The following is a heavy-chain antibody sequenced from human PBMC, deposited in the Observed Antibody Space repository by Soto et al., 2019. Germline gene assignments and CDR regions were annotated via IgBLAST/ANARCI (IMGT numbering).Heavy chain of an antibody. D-gene: IGHD3-16*02. J-gene: IGHJ5*02. CDR3: ARADYVWGSYRYTGPWIDP. V-gene: IGHV4-30-4*01. CDR1: GGSISSGDYY. Sequence: SETLSLTCTVSGGSISSGDYYWSWIRQPPGKGLEWIGYIYYSGSTYYNPSLKSRVTISVDTSKNQFSLKLSSVTAADTAVYYCARADYVWGSYRYTGPWIDPWGQGTLVTVSS. CDR2: IYYSGST.